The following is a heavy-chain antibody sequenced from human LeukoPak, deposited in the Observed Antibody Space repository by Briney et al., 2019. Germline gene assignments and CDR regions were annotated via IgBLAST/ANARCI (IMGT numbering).Heavy chain of an antibody. CDR2: IYYSGST. V-gene: IGHV4-59*12. D-gene: IGHD3-22*01. CDR1: GGSISSYY. Sequence: SETLSLTCTVSGGSISSYYWSWIRQPPGKGLEWIGYIYYSGSTYYNPSLKSRVTISVDKSKNQFSLKLSSVTAADTAVYYCARVPDYYDSSYYYYGMDVWGQGTTVTVSS. J-gene: IGHJ6*02. CDR3: ARVPDYYDSSYYYYGMDV.